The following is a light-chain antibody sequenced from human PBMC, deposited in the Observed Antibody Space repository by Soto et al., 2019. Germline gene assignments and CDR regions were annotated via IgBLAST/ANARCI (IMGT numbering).Light chain of an antibody. CDR2: SAS. CDR1: QSISDT. V-gene: IGKV3-15*01. CDR3: QHYNNWPWT. J-gene: IGKJ1*01. Sequence: EIVMTQSPATLYVSPGVRATLSCLASQSISDTLAWYQQKPGQAPRLLIYSASRGATGFPARFSGSGSGTDVTLPISSLQSEDFAVYYCQHYNNWPWTFGQGTKVEIK.